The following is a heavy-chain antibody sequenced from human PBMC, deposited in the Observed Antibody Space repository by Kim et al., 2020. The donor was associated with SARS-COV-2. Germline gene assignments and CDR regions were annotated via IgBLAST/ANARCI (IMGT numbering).Heavy chain of an antibody. CDR3: ARDLSGSGSSLLYGMDV. V-gene: IGHV1-3*01. Sequence: FQGRVTITRDTSASTAYMELSSLRSEDTAVYYCARDLSGSGSSLLYGMDVWGQGTTVTVSS. D-gene: IGHD3-10*01. J-gene: IGHJ6*02.